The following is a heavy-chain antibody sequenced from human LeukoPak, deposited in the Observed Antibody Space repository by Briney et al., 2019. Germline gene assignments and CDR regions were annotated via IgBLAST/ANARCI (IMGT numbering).Heavy chain of an antibody. Sequence: PGRSLRLSCAASGFTFDDYAMHSVRQAPGTGLEGVSGISWNSGSIGYADSVKGRFTISRDNAKKSLYLQMNSLRAEDTALYYCATDPLLYSSSWPYYFDYWGQGTLVTVSS. CDR1: GFTFDDYA. D-gene: IGHD6-13*01. J-gene: IGHJ4*02. CDR2: ISWNSGSI. V-gene: IGHV3-9*01. CDR3: ATDPLLYSSSWPYYFDY.